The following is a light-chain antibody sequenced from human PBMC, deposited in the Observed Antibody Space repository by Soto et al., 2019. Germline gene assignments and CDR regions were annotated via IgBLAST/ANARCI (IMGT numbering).Light chain of an antibody. CDR3: QKYSSAPFT. J-gene: IGKJ3*01. Sequence: DIQMTQSPSSLSASVGDRVTITCRASQGIRNYLAWYQQRPGKVPKLLIYAASTLQSGVPSRFSGSGSGTDFTLNISSLQPDDVAAYYCQKYSSAPFTFGPGTQVDIK. CDR2: AAS. V-gene: IGKV1-27*01. CDR1: QGIRNY.